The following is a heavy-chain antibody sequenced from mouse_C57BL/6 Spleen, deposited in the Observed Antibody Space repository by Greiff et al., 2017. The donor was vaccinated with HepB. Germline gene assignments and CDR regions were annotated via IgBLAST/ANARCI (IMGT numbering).Heavy chain of an antibody. Sequence: QVHVKQSGAELVRPGTSVKMSCKASGYTFTNYWIGWAKQRPGHGLEWIGDIYPGGGYTNYNEKFKGKATLTADKSSSTAYMQFSSLTSEDSAIYYCARYGGNSYAMDYWGQGTSVTVSS. CDR2: IYPGGGYT. CDR1: GYTFTNYW. J-gene: IGHJ4*01. D-gene: IGHD1-1*02. CDR3: ARYGGNSYAMDY. V-gene: IGHV1-63*01.